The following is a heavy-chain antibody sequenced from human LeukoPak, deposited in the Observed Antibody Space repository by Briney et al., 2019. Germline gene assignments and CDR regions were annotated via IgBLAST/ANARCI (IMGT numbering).Heavy chain of an antibody. CDR2: ISGDGVFA. D-gene: IGHD3-10*01. J-gene: IGHJ5*02. V-gene: IGHV3-23*01. CDR3: AKDFGRNLGGPGS. CDR1: GFTFSIYT. Sequence: PGGSLRLSCVASGFTFSIYTMAWVRQVPGGGLEWVSGISGDGVFAYYADSVKGRFAIPRDNSRSTVYLHMSSLRAEDTAVYYCAKDFGRNLGGPGSWGRGTLVTVSS.